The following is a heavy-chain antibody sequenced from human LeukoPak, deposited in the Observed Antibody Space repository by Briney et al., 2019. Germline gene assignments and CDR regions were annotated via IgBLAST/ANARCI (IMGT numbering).Heavy chain of an antibody. Sequence: GGSLRLSCAASGFTFSSYSMNWVRQAPGKGLEWVSSISSSSSYIYYADSAKGRFTISRDNAKNSPYLQMNSLRAEDTAVYYCARQGGPYDSSGYYYFDYWGQGTLVTVSS. J-gene: IGHJ4*02. CDR2: ISSSSSYI. V-gene: IGHV3-21*01. D-gene: IGHD3-22*01. CDR1: GFTFSSYS. CDR3: ARQGGPYDSSGYYYFDY.